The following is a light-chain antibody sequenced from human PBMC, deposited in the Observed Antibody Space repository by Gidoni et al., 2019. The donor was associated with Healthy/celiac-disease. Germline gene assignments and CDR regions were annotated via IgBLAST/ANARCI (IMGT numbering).Light chain of an antibody. CDR2: GAS. V-gene: IGKV3-20*01. Sequence: EIVLTQSPGTLSLSPGERATLSCRASQRVSSNYLAWYQQKPGQAPRLLIYGASSRATGIPDRFSGSESGTDFTLTISKMEPEDFAVYFCQQYGSSPYTFSQGTKLEIK. CDR3: QQYGSSPYT. CDR1: QRVSSNY. J-gene: IGKJ2*01.